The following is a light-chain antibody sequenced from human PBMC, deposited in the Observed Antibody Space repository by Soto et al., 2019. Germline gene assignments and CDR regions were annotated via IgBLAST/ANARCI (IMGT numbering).Light chain of an antibody. CDR2: DTS. V-gene: IGKV3D-15*01. CDR3: HQYDHWPLT. CDR1: QSVSNK. J-gene: IGKJ4*01. Sequence: EIVLTQSPATLSVSPVERVTLSCMASQSVSNKLAWYQQKPGQAPRLLISDTSTRATGIPARFSGSGSGTEFTLTVSSLQSEDFALYFCHQYDHWPLTFGGGTKVDI.